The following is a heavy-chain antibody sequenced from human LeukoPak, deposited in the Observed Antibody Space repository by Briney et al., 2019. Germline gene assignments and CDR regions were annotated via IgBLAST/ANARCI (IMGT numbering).Heavy chain of an antibody. J-gene: IGHJ4*02. CDR3: ARDLGRYTADY. Sequence: GGSLRLSCAASGFTFSSYSMNWVRQAPGTGLEWVSSISSSSSYIYYADSVKGRFTISRDNAKNSLYLQMNSLRAEDTAVYYYARDLGRYTADYWGQGTLVTVSS. V-gene: IGHV3-21*01. CDR1: GFTFSSYS. CDR2: ISSSSSYI. D-gene: IGHD1-26*01.